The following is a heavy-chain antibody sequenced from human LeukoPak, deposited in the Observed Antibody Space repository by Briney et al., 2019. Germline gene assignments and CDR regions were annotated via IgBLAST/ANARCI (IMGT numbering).Heavy chain of an antibody. CDR2: IYYSGST. CDR3: ARVSSDSSGYDFDY. CDR1: GGSISSSSYY. D-gene: IGHD3-22*01. Sequence: SETLSLTCTVSGGSISSSSYYWGWIRQPPGKGLEWIGSIYYSGSTYYNPSLKSRVTISVDTSKNQFSLKLSSVTAADTAVYYCARVSSDSSGYDFDYWGQGTLVTVSS. V-gene: IGHV4-39*01. J-gene: IGHJ4*02.